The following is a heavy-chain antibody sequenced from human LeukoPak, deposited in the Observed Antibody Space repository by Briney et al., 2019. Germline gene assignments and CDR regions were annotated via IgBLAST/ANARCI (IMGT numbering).Heavy chain of an antibody. CDR2: IQYDGSNK. Sequence: GGSLRLSCAASTFTFNIYCMHWVRQAPGKGLEWVAFIQYDGSNKFYADSVKGRFTISRDNSRNTLYLQMNSLRAEDTAVYYCARDRTAYSYGTFFAYWGQGTLVTVSS. CDR1: TFTFNIYC. V-gene: IGHV3-30*02. CDR3: ARDRTAYSYGTFFAY. J-gene: IGHJ4*02. D-gene: IGHD5-18*01.